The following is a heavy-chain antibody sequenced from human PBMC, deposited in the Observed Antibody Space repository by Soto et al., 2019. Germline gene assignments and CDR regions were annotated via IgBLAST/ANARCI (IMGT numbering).Heavy chain of an antibody. CDR2: ISYDGSNK. D-gene: IGHD1-26*01. J-gene: IGHJ4*02. V-gene: IGHV3-30*18. CDR3: AKDLGGSYFY. Sequence: QVQLVESGGGVVQPGRSLRLSCAASGFTFSSYGMHWVRQAPGKGLEWVAVISYDGSNKYYADSVKGRFTISRDNSKNTLYLQMNSLRAEDTAVYYCAKDLGGSYFYWGQGPLVTVSS. CDR1: GFTFSSYG.